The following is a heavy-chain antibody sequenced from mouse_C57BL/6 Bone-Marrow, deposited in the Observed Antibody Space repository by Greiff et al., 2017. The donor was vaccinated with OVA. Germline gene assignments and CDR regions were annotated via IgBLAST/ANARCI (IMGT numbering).Heavy chain of an antibody. CDR3: ARDYYGSSHDY. D-gene: IGHD1-1*01. CDR2: INPNNGGT. CDR1: GYTFTDYY. V-gene: IGHV1-26*01. Sequence: VQLKQSGPELVKPGASVKISCKASGYTFTDYYMNWVKQSHGKSLEWIGDINPNNGGTSYNQKFKGKATLTVDKSSSTAYMELRSLTSEDSAVYYCARDYYGSSHDYWGQGTTLTVSS. J-gene: IGHJ2*01.